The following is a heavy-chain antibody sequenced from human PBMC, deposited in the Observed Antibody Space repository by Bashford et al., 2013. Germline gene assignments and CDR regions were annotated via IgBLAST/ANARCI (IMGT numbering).Heavy chain of an antibody. J-gene: IGHJ3*01. V-gene: IGHV3-30-3*01. D-gene: IGHD3-22*01. Sequence: GSLRLSCVDSGFTFNAYAMHWVRQAPGKGLEWLTIIVHDGSTNNYADSVKGRFTISRDNAKNSVVLQMNRLRAEDTAVYYCARDIDDSGYSFVGGFDVWGQGTTVTVSS. CDR3: ARDIDDSGYSFVGGFDV. CDR2: IVHDGSTN. CDR1: GFTFNAYA.